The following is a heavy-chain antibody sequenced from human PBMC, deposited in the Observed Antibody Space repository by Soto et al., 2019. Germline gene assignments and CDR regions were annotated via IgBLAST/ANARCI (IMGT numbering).Heavy chain of an antibody. CDR2: INAGNGNT. Sequence: ASVKVSCKASGYTFTSYAMHWVRQAPGQRLEWMGWINAGNGNTKYSQKFQGRVTITRDTSASTAYMELSSLRSEDTAVYYCARAGIVVVPAAYYYYGMDVWGQGTTVTVYS. J-gene: IGHJ6*02. CDR3: ARAGIVVVPAAYYYYGMDV. D-gene: IGHD2-2*01. CDR1: GYTFTSYA. V-gene: IGHV1-3*01.